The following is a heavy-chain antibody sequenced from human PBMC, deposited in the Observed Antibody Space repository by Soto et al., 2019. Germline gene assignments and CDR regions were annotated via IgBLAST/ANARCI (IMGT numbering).Heavy chain of an antibody. J-gene: IGHJ4*02. CDR3: AKSFYDKSGYYGLLDY. D-gene: IGHD3-22*01. Sequence: LRLSCAASGFTFSDYYMSWIRQAPGKGLEWVSYISSSSSYTNYADSVKGRFTISRDNSKNTLYVQMDSLRAEDTAVYYCAKSFYDKSGYYGLLDYWGQGTLVTVSS. CDR1: GFTFSDYY. CDR2: ISSSSSYT. V-gene: IGHV3-11*06.